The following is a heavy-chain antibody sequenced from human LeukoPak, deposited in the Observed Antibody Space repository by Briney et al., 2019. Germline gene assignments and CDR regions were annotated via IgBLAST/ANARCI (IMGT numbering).Heavy chain of an antibody. CDR1: GFTFSSYG. V-gene: IGHV3-23*01. CDR3: AKVSGSYYGFDY. D-gene: IGHD1-26*01. J-gene: IGHJ4*02. Sequence: GGSLRLSCAASGFTFSSYGMSWVRQAPGKGLEWVSAISGSGGSTYYADSVKGRFTNSRDNSKNTLYLQMNSLRAEDTAVYYCAKVSGSYYGFDYWGQGTLVTVSS. CDR2: ISGSGGST.